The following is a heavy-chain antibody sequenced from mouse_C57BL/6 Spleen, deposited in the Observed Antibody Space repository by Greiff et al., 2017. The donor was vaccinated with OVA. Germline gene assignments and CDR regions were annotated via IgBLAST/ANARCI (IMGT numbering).Heavy chain of an antibody. J-gene: IGHJ4*01. Sequence: VHVKQSGAELVKPGASVKLSCTASGFNIKDYYMHWVKQRTEQGLEWIGRIDPEDGETKYAPKFQGKATITADTSSNTAYLQLSSLTSEDTAVYYCARWYYGSNYAMDYWGQGTSVTVSS. CDR2: IDPEDGET. V-gene: IGHV14-2*01. D-gene: IGHD1-1*01. CDR1: GFNIKDYY. CDR3: ARWYYGSNYAMDY.